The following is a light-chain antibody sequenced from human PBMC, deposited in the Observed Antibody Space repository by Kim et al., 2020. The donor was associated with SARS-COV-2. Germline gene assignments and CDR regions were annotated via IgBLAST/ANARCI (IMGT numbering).Light chain of an antibody. CDR3: QPSYCVPLA. CDR2: AAS. CDR1: QTISYN. V-gene: IGKV1-39*01. J-gene: IGKJ4*01. Sequence: DIQMTQSPSSLSASVGDRVTITCRASQTISYNLNWYQVKPGKSPQLLFYAASTFESGVPSRFSGSGFGTQFTLTISGLQAEDFATYYCQPSYCVPLAFRGGTTVEIK.